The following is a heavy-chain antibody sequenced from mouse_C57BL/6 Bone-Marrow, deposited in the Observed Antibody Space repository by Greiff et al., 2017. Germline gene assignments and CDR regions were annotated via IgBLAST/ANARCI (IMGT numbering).Heavy chain of an antibody. V-gene: IGHV7-3*01. CDR3: ARWGGSSYGWFAY. D-gene: IGHD1-1*01. CDR2: IRNKANGYTT. CDR1: GFTFTDYY. Sequence: EVQLVESGGGLVQPGGSLRLSCAASGFTFTDYYMSWVRQPPGKALEWLGFIRNKANGYTTEYSASVKGRFTISRDNSQSILYLQMNALRAEDSATYYCARWGGSSYGWFAYWGQGTLVTVSA. J-gene: IGHJ3*01.